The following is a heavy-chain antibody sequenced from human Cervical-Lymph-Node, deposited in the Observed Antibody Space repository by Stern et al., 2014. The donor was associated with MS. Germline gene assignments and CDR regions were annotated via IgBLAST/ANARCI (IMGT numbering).Heavy chain of an antibody. D-gene: IGHD3-10*01. J-gene: IGHJ5*02. CDR1: GGTSNSHG. CDR2: IIPVLSTI. CDR3: ARRGSARRGSGWLDP. V-gene: IGHV1-69*01. Sequence: MQLVDSGAEVKKSGSSVKVSCKASGGTSNSHGISWVRHAPGQELEWMGGIIPVLSTIDYAQKFQGRVTITADESTSTSYMELSSLRSEDTAVYYCARRGSARRGSGWLDPWGQGTLVTVSS.